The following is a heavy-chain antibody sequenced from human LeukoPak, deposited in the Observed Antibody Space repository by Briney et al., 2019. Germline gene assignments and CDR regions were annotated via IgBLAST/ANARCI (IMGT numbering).Heavy chain of an antibody. J-gene: IGHJ4*02. V-gene: IGHV4-31*03. D-gene: IGHD3-3*01. CDR1: GAFISRGGYS. CDR3: ARTIQIFGALGYFDY. CDR2: IYYTGST. Sequence: PSETLSLTCTVSGAFISRGGYSWSWVRQHPGKGLEGIGGIYYTGSTYYNPCLGRRVTISVATSRNQLSLKVSSVTAADTAVYFCARTIQIFGALGYFDYWGQGTLVTVSS.